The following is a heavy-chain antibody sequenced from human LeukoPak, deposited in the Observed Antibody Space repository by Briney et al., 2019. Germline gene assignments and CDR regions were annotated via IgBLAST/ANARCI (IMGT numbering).Heavy chain of an antibody. CDR2: IKQGGSVK. CDR1: RFTFSDYC. Sequence: WGSLTLTCAASRFTFSDYCRSWVRQAPGKGLEWVANIKQGGSVKKYVYPVKGRVTTSRDTAKNSLELRIYSTRAEDTAIYYCAGGTGWLTTDWGQGTLVTVP. CDR3: AGGTGWLTTD. V-gene: IGHV3-7*01. D-gene: IGHD6-19*01. J-gene: IGHJ4*02.